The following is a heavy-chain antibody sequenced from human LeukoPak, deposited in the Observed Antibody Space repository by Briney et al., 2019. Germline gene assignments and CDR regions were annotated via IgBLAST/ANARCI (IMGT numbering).Heavy chain of an antibody. V-gene: IGHV3-30*02. CDR3: ATSGYGGDYYSYYYMGV. Sequence: PGGSLRLSCAASGFTFSNYDMHWVRQAPGKGLEWVAFIRSDGTNKYYVDSVKGRFTVSRDDSKNALSLQMNSLRPEDTAVYYCATSGYGGDYYSYYYMGVRGKGTTVTVSS. CDR2: IRSDGTNK. D-gene: IGHD3-22*01. J-gene: IGHJ6*03. CDR1: GFTFSNYD.